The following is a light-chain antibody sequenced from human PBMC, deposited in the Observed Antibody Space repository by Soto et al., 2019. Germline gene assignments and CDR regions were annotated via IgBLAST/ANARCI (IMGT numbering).Light chain of an antibody. CDR2: EVT. CDR1: SSDIGGYNY. CDR3: SSFTSSLTLVK. Sequence: QSVLTQPASVSGSPGQSITISCSGNSSDIGGYNYVSWYQQRPGRAPKLIIYEVTNRPSGVSNRFSGSKSGNTASLTISGLQAEDEAAYYCSSFTSSLTLVKFGGGTKLTVL. V-gene: IGLV2-14*01. J-gene: IGLJ2*01.